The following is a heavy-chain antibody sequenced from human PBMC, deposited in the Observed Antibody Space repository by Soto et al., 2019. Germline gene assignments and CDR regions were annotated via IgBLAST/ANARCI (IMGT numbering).Heavy chain of an antibody. CDR3: AKDRSGTYSWGMDV. CDR1: GFTFRNHA. CDR2: ISNSGDST. J-gene: IGHJ6*02. Sequence: TGGSLRLSCAASGFTFRNHAMNWVRQAPGKGLERVSGISNSGDSTGYADSVKGRFTISRDNSRNTLYLQMNSLRAEDTAIYYCAKDRSGTYSWGMDVWGQGTTVTVSS. V-gene: IGHV3-23*01. D-gene: IGHD1-26*01.